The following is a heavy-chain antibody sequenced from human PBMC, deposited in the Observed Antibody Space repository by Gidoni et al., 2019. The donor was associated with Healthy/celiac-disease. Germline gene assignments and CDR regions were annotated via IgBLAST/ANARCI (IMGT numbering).Heavy chain of an antibody. D-gene: IGHD6-6*01. CDR3: ASCIAARCHWFDP. J-gene: IGHJ5*02. CDR2: INHSGST. V-gene: IGHV4-34*01. CDR1: GGSFSGYY. Sequence: QVQLQHWGAGLLKPSETLSLTCAVYGGSFSGYYCSWIRQPPGKGLEWIGEINHSGSTNYNPSLKSRVTISVDTSKNQFSLKLSSVTAADTAVYYCASCIAARCHWFDPWGQGTLVTVSS.